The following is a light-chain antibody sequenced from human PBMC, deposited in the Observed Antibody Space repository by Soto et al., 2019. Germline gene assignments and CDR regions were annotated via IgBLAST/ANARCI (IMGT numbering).Light chain of an antibody. Sequence: EIVLTQSPGTLSLSPGERATLSCRASQSVSSSFLAWYQQKPGQAPRLLIYGASIRATGFPDRFSGSGSGKDFTLTISRVEPEDFAVYYCHQYGSSPWTFGQGTKVEIK. CDR1: QSVSSSF. CDR2: GAS. CDR3: HQYGSSPWT. V-gene: IGKV3-20*01. J-gene: IGKJ1*01.